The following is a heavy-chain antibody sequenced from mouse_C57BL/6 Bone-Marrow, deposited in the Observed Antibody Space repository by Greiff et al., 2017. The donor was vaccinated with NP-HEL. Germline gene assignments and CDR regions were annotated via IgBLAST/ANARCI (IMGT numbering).Heavy chain of an antibody. J-gene: IGHJ1*03. CDR1: GYTFTDYY. CDR3: TRWATWYFDV. Sequence: EVQLQQSGPELVKPGASVKISCKASGYTFTDYYMNWVKQSHGKSLEWIGDINPNNGGTSYNQKFKGKATLTVDKSSSTAYMELRSLTSEDSAVYYCTRWATWYFDVWGTGTTVTVSS. V-gene: IGHV1-26*01. CDR2: INPNNGGT.